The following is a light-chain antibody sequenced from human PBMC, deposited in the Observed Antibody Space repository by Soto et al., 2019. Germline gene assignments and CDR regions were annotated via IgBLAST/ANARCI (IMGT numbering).Light chain of an antibody. V-gene: IGLV2-8*01. J-gene: IGLJ1*01. CDR1: SSDVGNYNY. CDR3: SSYAGSNNYV. CDR2: QVS. Sequence: QSVLTQPASVSGSPGQSITISCTGTSSDVGNYNYVSWYQQHPGKAPQLMIFQVSKRPSGVPDRFSGSKSGNTASLTVSGLQAEDEADYYCSSYAGSNNYVFGTGTKLTVL.